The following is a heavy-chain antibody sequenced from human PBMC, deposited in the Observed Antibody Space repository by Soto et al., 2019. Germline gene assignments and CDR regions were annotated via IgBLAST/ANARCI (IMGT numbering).Heavy chain of an antibody. D-gene: IGHD3-3*01. V-gene: IGHV2-5*02. CDR3: ALWSPSLREFSDWLLNGFDY. J-gene: IGHJ4*02. CDR2: IYWDDDK. CDR1: GFSLSTSGVG. Sequence: GSGPTLVNPTQTLTLTCTFSGFSLSTSGVGVGWIRQPPGKALEWLALIYWDDDKRYSPSLKSRLTITKDTSKNQVVLTMTNMDPVDTATYYCALWSPSLREFSDWLLNGFDYWGQGTLVTVS.